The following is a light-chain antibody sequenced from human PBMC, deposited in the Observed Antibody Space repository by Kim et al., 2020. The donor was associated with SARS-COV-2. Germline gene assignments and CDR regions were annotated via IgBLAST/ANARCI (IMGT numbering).Light chain of an antibody. CDR1: QSVSSN. CDR2: GAS. Sequence: EIVMTQSPATLSVSPGERATLSCRASQSVSSNLAWYQQKPGQAPRLLNYGASTRATGIPARFSGSGSGTEFTLTISSLQSEDFAVYYCQQYNNWYTFGQGTKLEI. CDR3: QQYNNWYT. J-gene: IGKJ2*01. V-gene: IGKV3-15*01.